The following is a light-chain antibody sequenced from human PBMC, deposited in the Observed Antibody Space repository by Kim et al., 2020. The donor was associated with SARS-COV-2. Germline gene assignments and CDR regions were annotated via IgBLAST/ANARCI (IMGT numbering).Light chain of an antibody. Sequence: SSELTQAPSVSVAPGKTARITCRGDSIGSKSVHWYQQKPGQAPVVVIYYDTNRPSGIPDRFSGSTSVNTATLTISRVEAGDEADYYCQVWDGNSDHAVFGGGTQLTVL. J-gene: IGLJ2*01. V-gene: IGLV3-21*04. CDR1: SIGSKS. CDR2: YDT. CDR3: QVWDGNSDHAV.